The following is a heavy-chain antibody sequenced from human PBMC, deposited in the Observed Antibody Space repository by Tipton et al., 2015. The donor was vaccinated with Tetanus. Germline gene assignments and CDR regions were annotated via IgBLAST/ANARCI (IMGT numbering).Heavy chain of an antibody. J-gene: IGHJ4*02. V-gene: IGHV6-1*01. CDR2: TYYRSKWYY. Sequence: GLVKPSQTLSLTCAISGDSVSSNIPTWNWFRQSPSRGLEWLGRTYYRSKWYYDYAVSVKSRITINPDTSRNQFALQLTSVIPEDTAFYYCARGNAVILGAAFDSWGRGILVTISS. CDR1: GDSVSSNIPT. CDR3: ARGNAVILGAAFDS. D-gene: IGHD2-8*02.